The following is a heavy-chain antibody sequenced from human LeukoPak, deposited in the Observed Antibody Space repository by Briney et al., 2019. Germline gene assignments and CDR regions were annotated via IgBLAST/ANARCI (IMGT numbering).Heavy chain of an antibody. CDR2: IIPIFGTA. J-gene: IGHJ4*02. Sequence: ASVKVSCKASGYTFTSYYMHWVRQAPGQGLEWMGGIIPIFGTANYAQKFQGRVTITADESTSTAYMELSSLRSEDTAVYYCASMVRGVTRTGDYWGQGTLVTVSS. D-gene: IGHD3-10*01. V-gene: IGHV1-69*13. CDR1: GYTFTSYY. CDR3: ASMVRGVTRTGDY.